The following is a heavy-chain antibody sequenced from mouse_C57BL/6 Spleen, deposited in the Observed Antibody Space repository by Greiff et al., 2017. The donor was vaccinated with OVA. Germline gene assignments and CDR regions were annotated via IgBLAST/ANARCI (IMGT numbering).Heavy chain of an antibody. CDR1: GYSFTGYY. Sequence: EVHLVESGPELVKPGASVKISCKASGYSFTGYYMNWVKQSPEKSLEWIGALNPSTGGPTYTQKFKAKATLTVDKSSSTAYMQLKSLTSEDSAVYYCARSGYYGSYYFDYWGQGTTRTVSS. CDR2: LNPSTGGP. CDR3: ARSGYYGSYYFDY. V-gene: IGHV1-42*01. D-gene: IGHD1-1*01. J-gene: IGHJ2*01.